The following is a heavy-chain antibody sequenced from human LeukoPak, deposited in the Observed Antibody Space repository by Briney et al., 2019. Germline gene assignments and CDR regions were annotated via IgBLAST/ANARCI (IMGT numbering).Heavy chain of an antibody. V-gene: IGHV1-18*01. Sequence: ASVRVSCKASGYNFATSGIGWVRQAPGQGLEWLGWISGYNGNTKSAPKLQGRVTMTTDTSTDTAYLELGSLRVDDTAIYHCARDLGPYTGSYYSYYHYMDVWGEGTSVTVSS. D-gene: IGHD1-26*01. CDR2: ISGYNGNT. CDR1: GYNFATSG. J-gene: IGHJ6*03. CDR3: ARDLGPYTGSYYSYYHYMDV.